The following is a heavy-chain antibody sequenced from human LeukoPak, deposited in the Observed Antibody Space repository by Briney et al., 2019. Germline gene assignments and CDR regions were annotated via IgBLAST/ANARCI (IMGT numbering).Heavy chain of an antibody. J-gene: IGHJ4*02. CDR1: GYTFTSYD. V-gene: IGHV1-8*01. CDR2: MNPNSGNT. Sequence: ASVKVSCKASGYTFTSYDIKWVRQATGQGLEWMGWMNPNSGNTGYAQKFQGRVTMTRNTSISTAYMELSSLRSEDTAVYYCARVYRQLRPYYFDYWGQGTLVTVSS. D-gene: IGHD4-23*01. CDR3: ARVYRQLRPYYFDY.